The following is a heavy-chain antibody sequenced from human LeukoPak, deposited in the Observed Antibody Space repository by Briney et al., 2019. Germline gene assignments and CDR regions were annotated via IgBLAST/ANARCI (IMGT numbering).Heavy chain of an antibody. V-gene: IGHV5-51*01. CDR2: IYPGDSDT. CDR3: ARRIAVAGEGFDY. CDR1: GYSFTSYW. J-gene: IGHJ4*02. D-gene: IGHD6-19*01. Sequence: GESLKISCKGSGYSFTSYWIGWVRQMPGKGLEWMGIIYPGDSDTKYSPSFQGQVTISADKSISTAYLQWSSLKASDTAMYYCARRIAVAGEGFDYWGQGTLVTVSS.